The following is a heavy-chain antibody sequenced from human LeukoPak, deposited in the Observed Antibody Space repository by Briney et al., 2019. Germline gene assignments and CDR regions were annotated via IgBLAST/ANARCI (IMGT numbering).Heavy chain of an antibody. CDR3: ARAQRWGMATKKIPRDAFDI. D-gene: IGHD5-24*01. V-gene: IGHV3-64*01. CDR2: ISSNGGST. Sequence: PGGSLRLSCAASGFTFSSYAMHWVRQAPGKGLEYVSAISSNGGSTYYANSVKGRFTISRDNSKNTLYLQMGSLRAEDMAVYYCARAQRWGMATKKIPRDAFDIWGQGTMVTVSS. J-gene: IGHJ3*02. CDR1: GFTFSSYA.